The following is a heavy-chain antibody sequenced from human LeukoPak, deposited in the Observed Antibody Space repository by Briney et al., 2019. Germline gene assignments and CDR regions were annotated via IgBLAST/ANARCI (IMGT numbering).Heavy chain of an antibody. Sequence: SETLSLTCTVSGGSISSYYWSCIRQPAGKGLGWIGRIYTSGSTNYNPSLKSRVTMSVDTSKNQFSLKLSSVTAADTAVYYCARARAGVAAAGLTDYWGQGTLVTVSS. CDR2: IYTSGST. CDR3: ARARAGVAAAGLTDY. J-gene: IGHJ4*02. V-gene: IGHV4-4*07. CDR1: GGSISSYY. D-gene: IGHD6-13*01.